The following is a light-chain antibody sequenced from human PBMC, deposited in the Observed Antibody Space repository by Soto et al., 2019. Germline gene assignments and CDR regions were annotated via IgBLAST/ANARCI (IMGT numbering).Light chain of an antibody. Sequence: EIVLTQPPGTLSLSPGERATLSCRARQSISSSYLAWYQQKPGQAPRPLVYGASSRATGIPDRFSGSGSGTYFTLTISRLDPEDFAVYYCQQYGSSRFTFGPGTKVDIK. J-gene: IGKJ3*01. CDR1: QSISSSY. CDR2: GAS. CDR3: QQYGSSRFT. V-gene: IGKV3-20*01.